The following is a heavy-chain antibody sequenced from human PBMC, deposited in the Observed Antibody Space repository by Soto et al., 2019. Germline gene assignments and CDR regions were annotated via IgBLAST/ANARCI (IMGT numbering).Heavy chain of an antibody. CDR3: ARTYNTVMRFGELNWFDP. Sequence: SETLSLTCTVSGGSISSSSYYWGWIRQPPGKGLEWIGSIYYSGSTYYNPSLKSRVTISVDTSKNQFSLKLSSVTAADTAVYYCARTYNTVMRFGELNWFDPWGQGTLVTVSS. CDR2: IYYSGST. D-gene: IGHD3-10*01. CDR1: GGSISSSSYY. J-gene: IGHJ5*02. V-gene: IGHV4-39*01.